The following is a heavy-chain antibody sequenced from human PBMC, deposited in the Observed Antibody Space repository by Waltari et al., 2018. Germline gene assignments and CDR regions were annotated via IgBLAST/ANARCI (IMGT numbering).Heavy chain of an antibody. Sequence: QESGPGLVKPSETLSLTCAVSGFSISDGYYWGWIRQPPGKGLQWIGSIYHSGSTYYDPSLKSRVTISLDTSRNQFSLRLSFVTAADTAVYYCARDHRREVDFSIVVAFDIWGQGTMVTVSS. CDR1: GFSISDGYY. J-gene: IGHJ3*02. CDR2: IYHSGST. CDR3: ARDHRREVDFSIVVAFDI. V-gene: IGHV4-38-2*02. D-gene: IGHD3-3*01.